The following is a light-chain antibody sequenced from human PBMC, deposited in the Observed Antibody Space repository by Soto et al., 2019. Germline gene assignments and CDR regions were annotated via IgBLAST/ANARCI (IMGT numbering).Light chain of an antibody. CDR2: EFS. CDR1: SSDIRSYNL. J-gene: IGLJ1*01. V-gene: IGLV2-23*02. Sequence: QSVLTQPASVSGSPGQSITISCTGTSSDIRSYNLVSWYQQHPGKAPKLMIYEFSKRPSGVSNRFSGSKSGNTASLTISGLQAEDEADYYCCSYAGSSTPLIFGTGTKVTVL. CDR3: CSYAGSSTPLI.